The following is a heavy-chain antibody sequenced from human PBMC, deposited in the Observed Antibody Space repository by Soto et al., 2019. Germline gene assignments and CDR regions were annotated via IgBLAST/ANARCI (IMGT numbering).Heavy chain of an antibody. V-gene: IGHV1-46*01. CDR2: INPSGGST. Sequence: ASVKVSCKASGYTFTSYYMRWVRQAPGQGLEWMGIINPSGGSTSYAQKFQGRVTMTRDTSTSTVYMELSSLRSEDTAVYYCARGPHCISTSCYTYYYYGMDVWGQGTTVTVSS. J-gene: IGHJ6*02. CDR1: GYTFTSYY. D-gene: IGHD2-2*02. CDR3: ARGPHCISTSCYTYYYYGMDV.